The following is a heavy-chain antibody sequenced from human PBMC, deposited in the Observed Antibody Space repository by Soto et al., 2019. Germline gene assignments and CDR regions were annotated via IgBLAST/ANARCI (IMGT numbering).Heavy chain of an antibody. J-gene: IGHJ5*01. D-gene: IGHD3-10*01. CDR1: GASISRYY. V-gene: IGHV4-59*01. CDR3: ARQRGFGDLFDS. Sequence: QVQLQESGPGLVKPAETLSLTCSVSGASISRYYWTWIRQTPGKGLEWIGYIYSSGDTNYNPSLKSRGTISVDTSKNQFSLKLSSVTAADTAVYYCARQRGFGDLFDSWGQGTLVTVSS. CDR2: IYSSGDT.